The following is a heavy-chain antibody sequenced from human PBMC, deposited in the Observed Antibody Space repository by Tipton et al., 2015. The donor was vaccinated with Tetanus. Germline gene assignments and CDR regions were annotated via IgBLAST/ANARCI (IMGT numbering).Heavy chain of an antibody. J-gene: IGHJ6*02. D-gene: IGHD5-18*01. CDR2: ISWNSGSI. CDR1: GFTFDDYA. Sequence: SLRLSCAASGFTFDDYAMHWVRQAPGKGLEWVSGISWNSGSIGYADSVKGRFTISRDNAKNSLYLQMNSLRAEDTALYYCAKDMGRGYSYGPRPYYYYGMDVWGQGTTVTVSS. CDR3: AKDMGRGYSYGPRPYYYYGMDV. V-gene: IGHV3-9*01.